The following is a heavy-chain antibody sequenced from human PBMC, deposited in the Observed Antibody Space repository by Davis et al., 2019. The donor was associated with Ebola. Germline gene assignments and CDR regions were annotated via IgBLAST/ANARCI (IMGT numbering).Heavy chain of an antibody. Sequence: SETLSLTCAVYGGSFSGYYWSWIRQPPGKGLEWIGELNHSGSTNYNPSLKSRVTISVDTSKNQFSLKLSSVTAADTAVYYCARGGGYGGYGMDVWGQGTTVTVSS. CDR1: GGSFSGYY. CDR2: LNHSGST. J-gene: IGHJ6*02. D-gene: IGHD5-12*01. V-gene: IGHV4-34*01. CDR3: ARGGGYGGYGMDV.